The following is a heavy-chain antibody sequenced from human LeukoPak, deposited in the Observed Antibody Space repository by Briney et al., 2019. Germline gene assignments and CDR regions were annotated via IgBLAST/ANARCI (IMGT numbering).Heavy chain of an antibody. J-gene: IGHJ4*02. CDR3: TRESGAFSPFGF. D-gene: IGHD1-26*01. Sequence: SETLSLTCAVSGGPITTTNWWSWVRHPPGKGLEWIGEVHLSGATNYNPSLESRVSMSIDKSKNHLSLEVTSVTAAETAIYYCTRESGAFSPFGFWGQGTLLTVSS. V-gene: IGHV4-4*02. CDR2: VHLSGAT. CDR1: GGPITTTNW.